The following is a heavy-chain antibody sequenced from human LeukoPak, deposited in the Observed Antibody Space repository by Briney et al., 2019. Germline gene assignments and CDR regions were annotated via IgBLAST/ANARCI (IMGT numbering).Heavy chain of an antibody. V-gene: IGHV3-13*01. Sequence: PGGSLRLSCAASGFTSSSYDMHWVRQATGKGLEWVSAISTAGDTYYPGSVKGRFTISRENAKNSLYLQMNSLRAEDTAVYYCARSGYSSGWYPSRYYYYYGMDVWGQGTTVTVSS. CDR1: GFTSSSYD. J-gene: IGHJ6*02. D-gene: IGHD6-19*01. CDR2: ISTAGDT. CDR3: ARSGYSSGWYPSRYYYYYGMDV.